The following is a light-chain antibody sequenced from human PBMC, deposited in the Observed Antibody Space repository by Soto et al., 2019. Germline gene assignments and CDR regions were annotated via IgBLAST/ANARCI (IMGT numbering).Light chain of an antibody. CDR3: SSYAGSNNLV. Sequence: QSALTQPPSASGSPGQSVTISCPGTSDDVGGYNYVSWYQQHPGKAPKLMISEVSERPSGVPDRFSGSKSGNTASLTVSGLQAEDEADYYCSSYAGSNNLVFGGGTKLTVL. J-gene: IGLJ3*02. V-gene: IGLV2-8*01. CDR1: SDDVGGYNY. CDR2: EVS.